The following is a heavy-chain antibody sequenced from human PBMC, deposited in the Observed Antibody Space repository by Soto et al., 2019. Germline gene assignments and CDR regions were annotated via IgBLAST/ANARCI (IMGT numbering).Heavy chain of an antibody. J-gene: IGHJ5*02. CDR2: IIPIFGTA. Sequence: QVQLVQSGAEVKKPGSSVKVSCKASGGTFSSYAISWVRQAPGQGLEWMGGIIPIFGTANYAQKFQGRVTIPADESTSSAYMELSRLRSEDTAVYYCASVPVPATLDWFDPWGQGTLVTVSS. CDR1: GGTFSSYA. D-gene: IGHD2-2*01. V-gene: IGHV1-69*12. CDR3: ASVPVPATLDWFDP.